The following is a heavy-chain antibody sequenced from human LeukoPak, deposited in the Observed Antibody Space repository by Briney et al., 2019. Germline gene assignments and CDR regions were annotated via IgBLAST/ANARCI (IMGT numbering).Heavy chain of an antibody. D-gene: IGHD3-10*01. Sequence: GGTLRLSCAASGFTFSGFAMSWIRQAPGKGLEWVSSISRSGESTFYADSVRGRFTISRDNSKNTVSLQMESLRAEDTALYYCAKGPRITLVRGGQWYYYMDVWGKGTTVTISS. CDR2: ISRSGEST. V-gene: IGHV3-23*01. CDR3: AKGPRITLVRGGQWYYYMDV. CDR1: GFTFSGFA. J-gene: IGHJ6*03.